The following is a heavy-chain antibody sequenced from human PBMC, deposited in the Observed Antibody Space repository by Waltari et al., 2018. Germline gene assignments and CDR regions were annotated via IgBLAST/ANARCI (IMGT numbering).Heavy chain of an antibody. CDR1: GYSISSGYY. J-gene: IGHJ4*02. V-gene: IGHV4-38-2*02. CDR3: ARDTPAPRITGATSVDY. CDR2: IYHSGIT. D-gene: IGHD1-20*01. Sequence: QVQLQESGPGLVKPSETLSLTCSVSGYSISSGYYWGWIRQPPGKGLEWIWSIYHSGITFYNPSLKSRVTISVDTSKNQFSLKLSSVTAADTAVYYCARDTPAPRITGATSVDYWGQGTLVTVSS.